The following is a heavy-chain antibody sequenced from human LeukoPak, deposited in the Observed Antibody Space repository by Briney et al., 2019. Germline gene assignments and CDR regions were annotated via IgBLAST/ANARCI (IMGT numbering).Heavy chain of an antibody. CDR2: ISWNSGSI. CDR1: GFTFDDYA. CDR3: AKDGVYDFWSGYYPAYFDY. D-gene: IGHD3-3*01. J-gene: IGHJ4*02. V-gene: IGHV3-9*01. Sequence: GGSPRLSCAASGFTFDDYAMHWVRQAPGKGLEWVSGISWNSGSIGYADSVKGRFTISRDNAKNSLYLQMNSLRAEDTALYYCAKDGVYDFWSGYYPAYFDYWGQGTLVTVSS.